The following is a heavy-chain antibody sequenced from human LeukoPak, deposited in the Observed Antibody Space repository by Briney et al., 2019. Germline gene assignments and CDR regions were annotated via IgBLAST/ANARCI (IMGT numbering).Heavy chain of an antibody. D-gene: IGHD3-10*01. J-gene: IGHJ3*02. CDR1: GDFITAYY. V-gene: IGHV4-59*08. Sequence: SETLSLTCTVSGDFITAYYWSWIRQPPGKGLEWIGYVYYSGSIEYNPSLRSRVTISVDTSKNQFSLKLSSVTAADTAVYYCARVKGHYYGSGLDIWGQGTMVTVSS. CDR2: VYYSGSI. CDR3: ARVKGHYYGSGLDI.